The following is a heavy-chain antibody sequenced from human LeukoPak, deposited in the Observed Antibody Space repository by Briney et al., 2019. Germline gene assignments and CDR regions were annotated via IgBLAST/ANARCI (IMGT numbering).Heavy chain of an antibody. CDR2: VSGGGGNI. CDR1: GFTFSSYS. J-gene: IGHJ4*02. V-gene: IGHV3-23*01. D-gene: IGHD4-17*01. Sequence: GSLRLSCAASGFTFSSYSMNWVRQAPGKGLEWVSTVSGGGGNIFYAASVQGRFTISRDNSQNMLYLQMNSLRAEDTAIYYCASPMTVNYGDYSYFDYWGQGTLVTVSS. CDR3: ASPMTVNYGDYSYFDY.